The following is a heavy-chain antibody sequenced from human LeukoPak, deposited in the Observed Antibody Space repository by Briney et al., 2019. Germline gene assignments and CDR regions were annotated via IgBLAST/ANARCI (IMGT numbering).Heavy chain of an antibody. D-gene: IGHD2-21*02. J-gene: IGHJ6*03. Sequence: PSETLSLTCTVSGGSISSSTYYWSWIRQPAGKGLEWIGRIYTSGSTNYNPSLKSRVTMSVDTSKNQFSLKLSSVTAADTAVYYCASSISVTAISYYYMDVWGKGTTVTVSS. CDR3: ASSISVTAISYYYMDV. V-gene: IGHV4-61*02. CDR2: IYTSGST. CDR1: GGSISSSTYY.